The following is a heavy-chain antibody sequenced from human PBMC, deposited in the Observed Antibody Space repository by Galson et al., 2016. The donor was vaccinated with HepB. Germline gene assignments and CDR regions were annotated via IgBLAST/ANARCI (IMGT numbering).Heavy chain of an antibody. Sequence: SLRLSCAASGFTFSGYGMHWVRQASGKGLEWVAVISNDGSNKDYADSVKGRFTISRDNSKNTLYLQMYSLRPEDTAVYYCAKDALITLVRGVIMSYFDYWGQGALVTVSS. D-gene: IGHD3-10*01. CDR1: GFTFSGYG. CDR3: AKDALITLVRGVIMSYFDY. CDR2: ISNDGSNK. V-gene: IGHV3-30*18. J-gene: IGHJ4*02.